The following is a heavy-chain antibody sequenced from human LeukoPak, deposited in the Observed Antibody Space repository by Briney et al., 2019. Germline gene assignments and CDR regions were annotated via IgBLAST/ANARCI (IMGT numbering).Heavy chain of an antibody. V-gene: IGHV5-51*01. CDR3: ARLRDGYNQYFFDY. D-gene: IGHD5-24*01. CDR2: IYPGDSDT. Sequence: GESLKISCKGSGYSFTSYWIGWVRQMPGKGLEWMGIIYPGDSDTRYRPSFPRQVTISADNSISIPYLQWSSLKASDTAMYYCARLRDGYNQYFFDYWGQGTLVTVSS. CDR1: GYSFTSYW. J-gene: IGHJ4*02.